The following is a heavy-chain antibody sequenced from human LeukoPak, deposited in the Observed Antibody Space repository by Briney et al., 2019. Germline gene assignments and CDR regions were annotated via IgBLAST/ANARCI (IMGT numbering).Heavy chain of an antibody. CDR2: IYYSGST. Sequence: SETLSLTCTVSGGSISSYYWSWIRQPPGKGLEWIGYIYYSGSTNYNPSLKSRVTISVDTSKNQFSLKLSSVTAADTAVYYCARGQWYYYGSGSYSFDYWGQGTLVTVSS. CDR3: ARGQWYYYGSGSYSFDY. D-gene: IGHD3-10*01. V-gene: IGHV4-59*01. CDR1: GGSISSYY. J-gene: IGHJ4*02.